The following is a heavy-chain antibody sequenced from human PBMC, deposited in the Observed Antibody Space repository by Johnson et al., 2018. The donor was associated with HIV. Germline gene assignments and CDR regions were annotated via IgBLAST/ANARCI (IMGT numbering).Heavy chain of an antibody. D-gene: IGHD3-10*01. J-gene: IGHJ3*02. Sequence: QVQLVESGGGVVQPGRSLRLSCAASGFTFSSYGMHWVRQAPGKGLEWVAVISYDGSNKYYADSVKGRFTISSDNSKNTLYLQMESLRVEDTAVYYCARVGYGVLLWFGVDDAFDIWGQGTMVTVSS. CDR3: ARVGYGVLLWFGVDDAFDI. V-gene: IGHV3-30*03. CDR1: GFTFSSYG. CDR2: ISYDGSNK.